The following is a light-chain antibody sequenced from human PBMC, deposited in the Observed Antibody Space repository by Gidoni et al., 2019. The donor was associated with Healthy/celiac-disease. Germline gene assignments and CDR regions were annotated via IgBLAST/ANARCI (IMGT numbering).Light chain of an antibody. CDR2: AAS. J-gene: IGKJ2*01. V-gene: IGKV1-39*01. CDR3: QQSYSTPPYT. CDR1: QSISSY. Sequence: DIQMTKSPSSLSASVGDRVTITCRGSQSISSYLNWYQQKPGKAPKLLIYAASSLQSGVPSRFSGSGSGTDFTLTISSLQPEDFATYYCQQSYSTPPYTFGQGTKLEIK.